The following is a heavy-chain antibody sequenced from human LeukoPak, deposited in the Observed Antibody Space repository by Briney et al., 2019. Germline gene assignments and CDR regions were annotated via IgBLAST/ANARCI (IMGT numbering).Heavy chain of an antibody. D-gene: IGHD6-13*01. J-gene: IGHJ6*03. CDR1: GFTFDDYA. V-gene: IGHV3-9*03. Sequence: GRSLRLSCAASGFTFDDYAMHWVRQALGKGLEWVSGISWNSGSIGYADSVKGRFTISRDNAKNSLYLQMNSLRAEDMALYYCAKDKSSSWNHYYYYYMDVWGKGTTVTVSS. CDR3: AKDKSSSWNHYYYYYMDV. CDR2: ISWNSGSI.